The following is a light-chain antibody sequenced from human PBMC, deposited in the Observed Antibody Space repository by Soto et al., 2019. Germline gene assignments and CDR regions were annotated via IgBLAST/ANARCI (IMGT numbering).Light chain of an antibody. CDR1: QTISSW. CDR3: QHYDSYSEA. Sequence: DIQKTKYQSSLSASVGDRVTITCRASQTISSWLAWYQQKPGKAPKLLIYKASTLKSGVPSRFSGSGSGTEFTLTISSLQPDDFATYYCQHYDSYSEAFGQGTKVDIK. CDR2: KAS. V-gene: IGKV1-5*03. J-gene: IGKJ1*01.